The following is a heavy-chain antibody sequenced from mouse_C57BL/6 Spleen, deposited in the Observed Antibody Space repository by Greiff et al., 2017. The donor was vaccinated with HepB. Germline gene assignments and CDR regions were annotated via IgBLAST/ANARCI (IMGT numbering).Heavy chain of an antibody. V-gene: IGHV1-69*01. Sequence: QVQLQQSGAELVMPGASVKLSCKASGYTFTSYWMHWVKQRPGQGLEWIGDIDPSDSYTNYNQKFTGKSTLTVAKSSRTAYMQLSSLTSEDSAVYYCARGYYGSSYGDYWGQGTTLTVSS. CDR3: ARGYYGSSYGDY. CDR1: GYTFTSYW. CDR2: IDPSDSYT. J-gene: IGHJ2*01. D-gene: IGHD1-1*01.